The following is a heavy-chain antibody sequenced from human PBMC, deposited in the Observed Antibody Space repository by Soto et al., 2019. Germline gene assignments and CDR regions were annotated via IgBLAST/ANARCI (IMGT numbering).Heavy chain of an antibody. CDR2: IYYSGST. V-gene: IGHV4-39*01. J-gene: IGHJ4*02. Sequence: QLQLQESGPGLVKPSETLSLTCTVSGGSIRSSSYYWGWIRQPPGKVLVWIGSIYYSGSTYYNPSLKSRVTITVDTSKNHFSLKLSSVTAADTAVYYCARHALPFVEWLGAKYYFYYWGQGTLVTVSS. D-gene: IGHD3-3*01. CDR1: GGSIRSSSYY. CDR3: ARHALPFVEWLGAKYYFYY.